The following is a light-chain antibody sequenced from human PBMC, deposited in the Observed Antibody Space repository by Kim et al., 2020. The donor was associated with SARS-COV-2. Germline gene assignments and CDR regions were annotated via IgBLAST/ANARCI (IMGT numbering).Light chain of an antibody. Sequence: ASVGDRVTITCQASQDISKYLNWYQQKPGRAPKLLIYDASNLETGAPSRFSGSGSGTDFAFTISSLQPEDIATYYCQQYDNLPITFGQGTRLEIK. CDR3: QQYDNLPIT. J-gene: IGKJ5*01. V-gene: IGKV1-33*01. CDR2: DAS. CDR1: QDISKY.